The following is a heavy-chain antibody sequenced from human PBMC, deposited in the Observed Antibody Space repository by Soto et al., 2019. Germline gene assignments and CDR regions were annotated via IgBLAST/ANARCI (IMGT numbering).Heavy chain of an antibody. Sequence: QLQLQESGSGLVKPSQTLSLTFAVSGGSISSGGYSWSWIRQPPGQGLEGIGYIYHSGRTYYNPSLKSRVSISVDRSKNQFSLKLSSVPAADTAVYYCAGPSDPQLSHWFDPWGQGTLVTGSS. J-gene: IGHJ5*02. V-gene: IGHV4-30-2*01. CDR3: AGPSDPQLSHWFDP. CDR2: IYHSGRT. CDR1: GGSISSGGYS.